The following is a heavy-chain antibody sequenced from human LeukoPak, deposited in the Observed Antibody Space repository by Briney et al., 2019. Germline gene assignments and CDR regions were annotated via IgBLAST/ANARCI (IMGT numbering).Heavy chain of an antibody. J-gene: IGHJ6*02. CDR3: ARGRITAAGYYYYYGMDV. CDR1: GGSISSSSYY. CDR2: IYYSGST. D-gene: IGHD6-13*01. Sequence: PSETLSLTCTVSGGSISSSSYYWGWIRQPPGKGLEWIGSIYYSGSTYHNPSLKSRVTISVDTSKSQFSLKLSSVTAADTAVYYCARGRITAAGYYYYYGMDVWGQGTTVTVSS. V-gene: IGHV4-39*07.